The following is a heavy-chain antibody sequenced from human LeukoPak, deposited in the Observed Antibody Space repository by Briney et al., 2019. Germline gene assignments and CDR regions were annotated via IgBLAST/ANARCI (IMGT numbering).Heavy chain of an antibody. J-gene: IGHJ4*02. D-gene: IGHD4-23*01. CDR2: ISGDSSHI. Sequence: PGGSLRLSCAASGFTFSSYSMNWVRQAPGKGLEWVSSISGDSSHIYYADSVKSRFTISRDNAENSLYLQMNGLRTEDTAIYYCARDTYSRWQTDYWGQGTLVTVSS. CDR1: GFTFSSYS. V-gene: IGHV3-21*01. CDR3: ARDTYSRWQTDY.